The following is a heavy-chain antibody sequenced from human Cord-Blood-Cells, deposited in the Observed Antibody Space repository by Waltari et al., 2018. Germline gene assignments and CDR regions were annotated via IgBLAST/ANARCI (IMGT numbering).Heavy chain of an antibody. CDR2: IYPGDSDT. CDR3: ARVFCGGDCYFDY. V-gene: IGHV5-51*03. D-gene: IGHD2-21*01. CDR1: GYSFTSYW. J-gene: IGHJ4*02. Sequence: EVQLVQSGAAVKKPGESLKLACTGSGYSFTSYWISWVRQMPGKGLEWMGIIYPGDSDTRYSPSFQGQVTISADKSISTAYLQWSSLKASDTAMYYCARVFCGGDCYFDYWGQGTLVTVSS.